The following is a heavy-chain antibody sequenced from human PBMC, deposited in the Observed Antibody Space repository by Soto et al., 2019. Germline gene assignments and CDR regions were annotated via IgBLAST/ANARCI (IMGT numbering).Heavy chain of an antibody. V-gene: IGHV4-31*03. CDR3: ASAFSDYCGRTSCPFDY. J-gene: IGHJ4*02. Sequence: SETLSLTCTVSGDSLTGGRYYWSWIRQHPGKGLEWIGYIHYSGSAYYNPSLKSRISIPVDTSKNQFSLQLSSVTAADTAVYYCASAFSDYCGRTSCPFDYWGQGTLVTVSS. CDR2: IHYSGSA. CDR1: GDSLTGGRYY. D-gene: IGHD2-2*01.